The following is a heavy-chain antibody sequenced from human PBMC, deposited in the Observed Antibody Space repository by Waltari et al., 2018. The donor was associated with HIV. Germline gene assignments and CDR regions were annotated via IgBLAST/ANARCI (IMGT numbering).Heavy chain of an antibody. V-gene: IGHV3-23*01. D-gene: IGHD2-21*01. Sequence: EVLLLESGGGLVQQGGSLRLSCPVSGFSVSNYSMCWVRQAPGKGLDWVGYLTEGIPRPHYADSVKDRFTFSRDNSKNTLYLQMSDLRAEDTAIYYCARGGGGDHGFWGQGTLVTVSS. CDR3: ARGGGGDHGF. J-gene: IGHJ4*02. CDR2: LTEGIPRP. CDR1: GFSVSNYS.